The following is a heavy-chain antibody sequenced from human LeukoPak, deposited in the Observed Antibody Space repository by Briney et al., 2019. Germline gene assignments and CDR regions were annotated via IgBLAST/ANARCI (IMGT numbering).Heavy chain of an antibody. CDR3: ARATPIGKYYYDSSGPPDY. V-gene: IGHV4-39*07. CDR1: GGSISSSSYY. CDR2: IYYSGST. D-gene: IGHD3-22*01. J-gene: IGHJ4*02. Sequence: SETRSLTCTVSGGSISSSSYYWGWIRQPPGKGLEWIGSIYYSGSTYYNPSLKSRVTISVDMSKNQFSLKLSSVTAADTAVYYCARATPIGKYYYDSSGPPDYWGQGTLVTVSS.